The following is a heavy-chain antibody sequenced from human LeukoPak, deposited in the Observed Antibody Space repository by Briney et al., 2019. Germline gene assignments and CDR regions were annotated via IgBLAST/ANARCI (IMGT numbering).Heavy chain of an antibody. CDR1: GGTFSSYA. CDR3: AIVRSAYCSSTSCPFDY. Sequence: SVKVACKASGGTFSSYAISWVRQAPGQGLEWMEGIIPIFGTANYAQKFQGRVTITTDESTSTAYMGLSSLRSEDTAVYYCAIVRSAYCSSTSCPFDYWGQGTLVTVSS. D-gene: IGHD2-2*01. J-gene: IGHJ4*02. CDR2: IIPIFGTA. V-gene: IGHV1-69*05.